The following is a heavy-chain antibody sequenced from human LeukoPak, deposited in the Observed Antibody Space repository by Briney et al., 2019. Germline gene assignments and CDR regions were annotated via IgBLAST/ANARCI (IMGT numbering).Heavy chain of an antibody. J-gene: IGHJ4*02. CDR1: GGTFSSYA. V-gene: IGHV1-69*05. CDR2: IIPIFGTA. D-gene: IGHD4-17*01. CDR3: ARSIHDYGDYRPFWY. Sequence: GASVKVSCKASGGTFSSYAISWVRQAPGQGLEWTGRIIPIFGTANYAQKFQGRVTITTDESTSTAYMELSSLRSEDTAVYYCARSIHDYGDYRPFWYWGQGTLVTVSS.